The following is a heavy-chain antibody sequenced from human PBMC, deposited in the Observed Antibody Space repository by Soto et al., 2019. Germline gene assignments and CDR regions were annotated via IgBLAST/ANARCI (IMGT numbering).Heavy chain of an antibody. D-gene: IGHD3-10*01. Sequence: QVQLQQWGAGLLKPSETLSLTCAVYGGSFSGYYWSWIRQTPGKGLEWIGEINDSGSTNHNPSLKSRVTILVDTPKTQFSLKLSSVTAADTAAYYCARGVLVWVGELSRRGGYYYCMDVWGKGTTVTVSS. V-gene: IGHV4-34*01. CDR2: INDSGST. CDR3: ARGVLVWVGELSRRGGYYYCMDV. CDR1: GGSFSGYY. J-gene: IGHJ6*03.